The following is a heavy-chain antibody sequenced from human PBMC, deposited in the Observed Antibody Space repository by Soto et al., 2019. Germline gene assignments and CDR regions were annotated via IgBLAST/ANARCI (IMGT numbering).Heavy chain of an antibody. CDR1: GDSVSSSSTA. V-gene: IGHV6-1*01. J-gene: IGHJ6*02. Sequence: QVLLQQSGPGLVKPSQTLSLTCAISGDSVSSSSTAWSWIRQSPSRGLEWLGRTFYRSKWYYDYALSVKGRITINPDPSKNQFSLQLNSVPPEATAVYYCAKEGGNHYYYYAMDVWGQGATVTVSS. CDR3: AKEGGNHYYYYAMDV. CDR2: TFYRSKWYY. D-gene: IGHD1-26*01.